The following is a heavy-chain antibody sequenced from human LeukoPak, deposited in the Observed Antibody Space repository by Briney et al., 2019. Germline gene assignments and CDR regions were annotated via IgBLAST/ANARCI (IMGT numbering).Heavy chain of an antibody. Sequence: GGSLRLSCAASGFTFSSYSMNWVRQAPGKGLEWVSSISSSSSYMYYADSVKGRFTISRDNAKNSLYLQMSSLRAEDSAVCYCAREQYSDYWGQGTLVTVSS. V-gene: IGHV3-21*01. J-gene: IGHJ4*02. CDR2: ISSSSSYM. CDR3: AREQYSDY. CDR1: GFTFSSYS. D-gene: IGHD2-21*01.